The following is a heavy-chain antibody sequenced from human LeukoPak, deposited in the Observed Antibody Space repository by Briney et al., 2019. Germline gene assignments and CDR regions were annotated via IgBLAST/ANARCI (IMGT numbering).Heavy chain of an antibody. J-gene: IGHJ4*02. D-gene: IGHD2-15*01. Sequence: ASVKVSCKASGYSFTNYYIHWVRQAPGQGLEWMGIINPTGGSTTYAQKFQGRVTMTTDTSTSTVYMELSSLISEDTAVYYCARGYTTVVVASMGYWGQGTLVTVSS. V-gene: IGHV1-46*01. CDR2: INPTGGST. CDR1: GYSFTNYY. CDR3: ARGYTTVVVASMGY.